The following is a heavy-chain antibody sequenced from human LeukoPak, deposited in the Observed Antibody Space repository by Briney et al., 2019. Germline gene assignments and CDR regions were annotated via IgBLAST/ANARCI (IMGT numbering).Heavy chain of an antibody. V-gene: IGHV4-59*08. D-gene: IGHD3-10*01. J-gene: IGHJ4*02. Sequence: SETLSLTCAVSGGSISSYYWSWIRQPPGKGLEWIGSISYSGNTNYNPSLKSRVTISVDTSKNQFSLKLTSVTAADTAVYYCARHHTSGAFDYWGQGTLVTVSS. CDR1: GGSISSYY. CDR2: ISYSGNT. CDR3: ARHHTSGAFDY.